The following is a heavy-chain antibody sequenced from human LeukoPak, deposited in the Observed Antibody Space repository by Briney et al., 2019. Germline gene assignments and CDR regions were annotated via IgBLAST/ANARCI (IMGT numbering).Heavy chain of an antibody. V-gene: IGHV4-39*01. Sequence: SETLSLTCTVSGGSISSSSYYWGWIRQPPGKGLEWIGSIYYSGSTNYNPSLKSRVTISVDTSKNQFSLKLSSVTAADTAVYYCARHGRSSSKWPGSYYTAYYYGMDVWGQGTTVTVSS. CDR3: ARHGRSSSKWPGSYYTAYYYGMDV. CDR2: IYYSGST. D-gene: IGHD3-10*01. CDR1: GGSISSSSYY. J-gene: IGHJ6*02.